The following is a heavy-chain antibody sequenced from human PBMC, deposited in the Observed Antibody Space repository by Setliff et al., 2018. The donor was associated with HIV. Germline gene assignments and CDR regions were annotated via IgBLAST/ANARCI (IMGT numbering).Heavy chain of an antibody. CDR1: GGTFSSYA. Sequence: SVQVSCKASGGTFSSYAFNWVRQAPGQGLEWMGGIIPISGITNYAQKFQGRVRFTADKSTSTAYMELSSLRSEDTAMYYCARDSVARRTLGYYYYMDVWGKGATVTVSS. V-gene: IGHV1-69*10. D-gene: IGHD6-6*01. CDR2: IIPISGIT. CDR3: ARDSVARRTLGYYYYMDV. J-gene: IGHJ6*03.